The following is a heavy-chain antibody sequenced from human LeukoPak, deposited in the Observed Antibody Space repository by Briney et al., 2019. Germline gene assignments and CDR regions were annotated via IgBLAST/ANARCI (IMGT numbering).Heavy chain of an antibody. D-gene: IGHD3-22*01. J-gene: IGHJ4*02. CDR2: ISGSGGST. V-gene: IGHV3-23*01. CDR1: GFTFSSYA. CDR3: AKGSGIVGMNFDY. Sequence: GGSLRLSCAASGFTFSSYAMSWVRQAPGKGLEWVSAISGSGGSTYYADSVRGRFTISRDNSKNTLYLQMNSLRAEDTAVYYCAKGSGIVGMNFDYWGQGTLVTVSS.